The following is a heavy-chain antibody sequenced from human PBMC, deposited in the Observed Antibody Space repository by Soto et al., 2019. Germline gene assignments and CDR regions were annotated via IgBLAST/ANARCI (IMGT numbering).Heavy chain of an antibody. CDR3: AKELWFGEFQGTFDY. D-gene: IGHD3-10*01. Sequence: GGSLRLSCAASGFTFSSYAMSCVRQAPGKGLEWVSAISGSGGSTYYADSVKGRFTISRDNSKNTLYLQMNSLRAEDTAVYYCAKELWFGEFQGTFDYWGQGTLVTVSS. CDR1: GFTFSSYA. CDR2: ISGSGGST. J-gene: IGHJ4*02. V-gene: IGHV3-23*01.